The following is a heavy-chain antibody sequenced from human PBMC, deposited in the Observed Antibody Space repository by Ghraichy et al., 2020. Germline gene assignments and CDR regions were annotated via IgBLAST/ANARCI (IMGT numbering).Heavy chain of an antibody. D-gene: IGHD6-13*01. V-gene: IGHV3-7*01. CDR3: ARGRGSSWTY. Sequence: GESLNISCAASGFTFSSYWMSWVRQAPGKGLEWVANIKQDGSEIYYVDSVKGRFTISRDNAKNSLYLQMHSLRAEDTAVYYCARGRGSSWTYWGQGTLVTVSS. J-gene: IGHJ4*02. CDR1: GFTFSSYW. CDR2: IKQDGSEI.